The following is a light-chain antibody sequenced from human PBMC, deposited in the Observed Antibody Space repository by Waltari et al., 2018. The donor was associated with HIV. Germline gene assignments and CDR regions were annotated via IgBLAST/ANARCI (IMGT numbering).Light chain of an antibody. V-gene: IGLV7-43*01. CDR2: STN. J-gene: IGLJ1*01. CDR1: TGAVTTGNY. CDR3: LLYYGGQGYV. Sequence: QTVVTQEPSLTVSPGGTVTLTCASSTGAVTTGNYPNWFQQKPGHAPRALIYSTNKNHCVAPDRLSCSLLGGKAALTLSVVQPEDEAEYYCLLYYGGQGYVFGTGTKVTVL.